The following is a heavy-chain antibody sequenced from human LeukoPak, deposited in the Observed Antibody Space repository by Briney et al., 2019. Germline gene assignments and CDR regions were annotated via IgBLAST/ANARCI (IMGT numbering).Heavy chain of an antibody. V-gene: IGHV3-48*04. D-gene: IGHD3-22*01. CDR2: ISSSSSSTI. CDR1: GFTFSSYS. CDR3: ARDADTSGHYSFFDY. Sequence: PGGSPRLSCAASGFTFSSYSMNWVRQAPGKGLEWVSYISSSSSSTIYYADSVKGRFTISRDNAKNSLYLQMYSLRAEDTAVYYCARDADTSGHYSFFDYWGQGTLVTVSS. J-gene: IGHJ4*02.